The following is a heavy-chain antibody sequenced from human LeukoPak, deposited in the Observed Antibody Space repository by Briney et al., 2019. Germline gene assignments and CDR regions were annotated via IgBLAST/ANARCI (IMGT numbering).Heavy chain of an antibody. V-gene: IGHV3-30*02. J-gene: IGHJ5*02. CDR3: ARDPNVRMGVS. CDR2: IKYDGSRT. D-gene: IGHD2-8*01. CDR1: GMTFDRHG. Sequence: GGSLRLSCVVSGMTFDRHGMHWVRQPPGKGLEWLAFIKYDGSRTDYEDSVQGRFTISRDNSKNTLYLQMNSLRAEDTAVYYCARDPNVRMGVSWGQGTLVTVSS.